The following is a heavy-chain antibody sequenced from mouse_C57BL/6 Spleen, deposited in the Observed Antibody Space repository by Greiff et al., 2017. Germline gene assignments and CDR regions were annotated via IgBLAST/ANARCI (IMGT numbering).Heavy chain of an antibody. CDR3: AKSSSEPHDDGMDY. V-gene: IGHV2-9*01. CDR1: GFSLTGYG. D-gene: IGHD1-1*01. Sequence: QVQLQESGPGLVAPSPSLSITCTVSGFSLTGYGVDWVRQPPGKGLEWLGVIWGGGSTNYNSALMSRLSISKDNSTSQAFLKMNSLQTDDTARYYCAKSSSEPHDDGMDYWGQGTSVTVSS. J-gene: IGHJ4*01. CDR2: IWGGGST.